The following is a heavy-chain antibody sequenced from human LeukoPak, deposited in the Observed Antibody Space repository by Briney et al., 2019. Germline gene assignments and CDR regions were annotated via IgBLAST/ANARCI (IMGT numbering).Heavy chain of an antibody. D-gene: IGHD1-14*01. CDR1: GGTFSSYA. J-gene: IGHJ4*02. Sequence: SVKVSCKASGGTFSSYAISWVRQAPGQGLEWMGGIIPIFGTANYAQKFRGRVTITADESTSTAYMELSSLRSEDTAVYYCARRNNRGSGIDYWGQGTLVTVSS. CDR3: ARRNNRGSGIDY. V-gene: IGHV1-69*13. CDR2: IIPIFGTA.